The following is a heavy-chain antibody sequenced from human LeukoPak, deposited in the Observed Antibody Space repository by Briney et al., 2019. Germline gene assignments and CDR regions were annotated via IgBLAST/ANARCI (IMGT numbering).Heavy chain of an antibody. CDR2: ISYDGSNK. CDR1: GFTFSSYA. V-gene: IGHV3-30-3*01. Sequence: GGSLRLPCAASGFTFSSYAMHWVRQAPGKGLEWVAVISYDGSNKYYADSVKGRFTISRDNSKNTLYLQMNSLRAEDTAVYYCARSKVVVAAVDYWGQGTLVIVSS. J-gene: IGHJ4*02. CDR3: ARSKVVVAAVDY. D-gene: IGHD2-15*01.